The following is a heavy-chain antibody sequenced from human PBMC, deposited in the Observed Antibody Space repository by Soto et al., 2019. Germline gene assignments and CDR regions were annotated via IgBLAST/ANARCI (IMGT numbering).Heavy chain of an antibody. V-gene: IGHV4-59*01. CDR3: ARSGLGRHFDY. CDR2: IYYSGST. J-gene: IGHJ4*02. Sequence: SETLSLTCTVSGGSISSYYWSWIRQPPGKGLEWIGYIYYSGSTNYNPSLKSRVTISVDTSKNQFSLKLSSVTAADTAVYYCARSGLGRHFDYWGQGTLVPVSP. D-gene: IGHD3-10*01. CDR1: GGSISSYY.